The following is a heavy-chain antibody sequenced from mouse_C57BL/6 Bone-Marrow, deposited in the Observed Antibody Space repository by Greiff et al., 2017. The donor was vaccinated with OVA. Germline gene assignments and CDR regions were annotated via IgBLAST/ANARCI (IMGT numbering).Heavy chain of an antibody. CDR2: ISYDGSN. CDR1: GYSITSGYY. CDR3: ARVWGGVDC. Sequence: EVKLQESGPGLVKPSQSLSLTCSVTGYSITSGYYWNLLRQFPGNKLEWMGFISYDGSNNYNPSLKNRISITRDTSKNQFFLKLNSVTTEDTATYYCARVWGGVDCWGQGTTLTVSS. V-gene: IGHV3-6*01. J-gene: IGHJ2*01.